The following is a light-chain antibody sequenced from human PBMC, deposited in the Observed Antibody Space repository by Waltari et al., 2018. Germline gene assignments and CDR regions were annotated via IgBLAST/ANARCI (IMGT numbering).Light chain of an antibody. CDR1: QTITGSW. Sequence: EIVLTQSPGTLSVSPVERDTDSCRASQTITGSWLTWYHQKPGQAPRLLIYGASNRAPGIPDRFSGSGSGTDFTLTISRLEPEDSAVYYCQQYDGSVVTFGGGTKVEIK. CDR3: QQYDGSVVT. V-gene: IGKV3-20*01. CDR2: GAS. J-gene: IGKJ4*01.